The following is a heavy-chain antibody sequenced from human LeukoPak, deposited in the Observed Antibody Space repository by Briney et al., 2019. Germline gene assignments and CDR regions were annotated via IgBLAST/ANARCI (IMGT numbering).Heavy chain of an antibody. CDR2: IYYSGST. CDR3: ARDPGNYYGMDV. J-gene: IGHJ6*02. D-gene: IGHD3-10*01. Sequence: MPSETLSLTCAVYGGSFSGYYWSWIRQHPGKGLEWIGYIYYSGSTYYNPSLKSRVTISVDTSKNQFSLKLSSVTAADTAVYYCARDPGNYYGMDVWGQGTTVTVSS. CDR1: GGSFSGYY. V-gene: IGHV4-31*11.